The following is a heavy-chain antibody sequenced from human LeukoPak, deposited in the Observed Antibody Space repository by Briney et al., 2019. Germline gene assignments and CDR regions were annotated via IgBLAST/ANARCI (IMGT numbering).Heavy chain of an antibody. CDR1: GGSFSGNY. Sequence: SETLSLTCAVYGGSFSGNYWSWLRQPPGKGLEWIGEINHGGSTNYNPSLKSRVTISVDTSKNQFSLKLSSVTAADTAVYYCGRRPLGGGIDSWGQGTLVTVSS. CDR3: GRRPLGGGIDS. V-gene: IGHV4-34*01. CDR2: INHGGST. J-gene: IGHJ4*02. D-gene: IGHD3-16*01.